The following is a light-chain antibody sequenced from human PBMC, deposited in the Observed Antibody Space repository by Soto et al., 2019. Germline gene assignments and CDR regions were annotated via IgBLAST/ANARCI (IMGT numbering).Light chain of an antibody. Sequence: EIVMTQSPATLSVSPGERATLSCRASQSVSSNLVWYQQKPGQAPRLLISGSSNRATGIPARFSGSGSGTDFTLTISRLEPEDFAVYYCQQYGSSPTTFGQGTKVDIK. CDR3: QQYGSSPTT. CDR1: QSVSSN. J-gene: IGKJ1*01. CDR2: GSS. V-gene: IGKV3-20*01.